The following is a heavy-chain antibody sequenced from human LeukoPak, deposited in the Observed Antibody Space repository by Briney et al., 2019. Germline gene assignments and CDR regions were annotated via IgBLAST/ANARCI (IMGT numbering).Heavy chain of an antibody. D-gene: IGHD1-26*01. J-gene: IGHJ4*02. CDR3: AHRDLPRNYFDY. Sequence: SGPTLVNPTQTLTLTCTVSGFSLRTSGVGVGWIRQPPGKALEWLALIYWDDDKRYSPSLKSRLTITKDTSKNQVVLTMTNMDPVDTATYYCAHRDLPRNYFDYWGQGTLVTVSS. CDR1: GFSLRTSGVG. CDR2: IYWDDDK. V-gene: IGHV2-5*02.